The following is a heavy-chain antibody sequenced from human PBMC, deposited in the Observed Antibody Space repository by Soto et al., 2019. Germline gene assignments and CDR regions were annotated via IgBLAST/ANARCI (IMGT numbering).Heavy chain of an antibody. V-gene: IGHV4-59*01. CDR2: IYYSGST. CDR1: GGSISSYY. J-gene: IGHJ6*02. CDR3: ARDTIAAAGTRTYYYYYGMDV. Sequence: KPSETLSLTCTVSGGSISSYYWSWIRQPPGKGLEWIGYIYYSGSTNYNPSLKSRVTISVDTSKNQFSLKLSSVTAADTAVYYCARDTIAAAGTRTYYYYYGMDVWGQGTTVTVS. D-gene: IGHD6-13*01.